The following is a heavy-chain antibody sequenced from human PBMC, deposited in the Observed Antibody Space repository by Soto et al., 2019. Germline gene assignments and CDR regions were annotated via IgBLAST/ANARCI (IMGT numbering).Heavy chain of an antibody. D-gene: IGHD3-10*01. J-gene: IGHJ5*02. CDR1: GYTFTSYG. Sequence: QVQLVQSGAEVKKPGASVKVSCKASGYTFTSYGISWVRQAPGQGLEWMGWISAYNGNTNYAQKLQGRVTMTTDTSTSTAYMELRSLRSDDTAVYYCAREFVWFGDPLWGGNYYWFDPWGQGTLVTVSS. CDR2: ISAYNGNT. V-gene: IGHV1-18*01. CDR3: AREFVWFGDPLWGGNYYWFDP.